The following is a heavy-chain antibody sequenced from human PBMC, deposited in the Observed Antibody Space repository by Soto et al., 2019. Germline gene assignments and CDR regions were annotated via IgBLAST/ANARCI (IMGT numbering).Heavy chain of an antibody. CDR1: GGSISIGGYY. CDR2: IYYSGST. Sequence: PSVTLSLTCTVSGGSISIGGYYWPWIRQHPGNGLEWIGYIYYSGSTYYNPSLKTRVTISVDTSKNQCSLKLSSVTAADTAVYYYASYGSVRGSFDYWGQGTLVTVSS. J-gene: IGHJ4*02. D-gene: IGHD3-10*01. V-gene: IGHV4-31*03. CDR3: ASYGSVRGSFDY.